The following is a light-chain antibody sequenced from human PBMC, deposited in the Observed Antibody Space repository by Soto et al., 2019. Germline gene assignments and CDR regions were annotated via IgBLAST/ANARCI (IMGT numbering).Light chain of an antibody. CDR1: QNINDW. CDR2: KAS. V-gene: IGKV1-5*03. J-gene: IGKJ3*01. CDR3: QQYNTYSST. Sequence: DIQMTQSPSTLSASVGDRVTITCRASQNINDWLAWYQQKPGKAPRLLIYKASTLESGVPSRFSGSGFGTEFTLTISSLQPDDFSTYYCQQYNTYSSTFGPGAKVDIK.